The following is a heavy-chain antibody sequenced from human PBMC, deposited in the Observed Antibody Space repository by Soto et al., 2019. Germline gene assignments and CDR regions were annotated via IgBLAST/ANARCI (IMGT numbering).Heavy chain of an antibody. Sequence: QVQLVQSGAEVKKPGASVKVSCKASGYTFTNYDINWVRQATGQGLEWMGWINPNSGNTGYAQKFQGRVTMTRNTSISTAYMELNRLRSEDTAVFYCARGGVGATYFDHWGQGSLVTVSS. V-gene: IGHV1-8*01. J-gene: IGHJ4*02. CDR1: GYTFTNYD. D-gene: IGHD1-26*01. CDR3: ARGGVGATYFDH. CDR2: INPNSGNT.